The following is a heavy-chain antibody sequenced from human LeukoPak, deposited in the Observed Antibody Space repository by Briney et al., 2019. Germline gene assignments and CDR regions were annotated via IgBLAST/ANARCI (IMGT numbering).Heavy chain of an antibody. CDR1: GFTFSDYI. Sequence: GRSLRLSCRTSGFTFSDYIMSWFRQAPGKGLEWVGFIRNKASGGSTEYAASVQGRFTISRDDSKSIAYLQMNSLQTEDTAVYYCSVVTDYWGQGTMVAVSS. CDR3: SVVTDY. CDR2: IRNKASGGST. V-gene: IGHV3-49*03. J-gene: IGHJ4*02. D-gene: IGHD2-21*02.